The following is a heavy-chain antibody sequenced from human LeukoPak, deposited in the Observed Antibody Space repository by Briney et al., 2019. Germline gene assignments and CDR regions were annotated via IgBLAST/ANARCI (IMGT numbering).Heavy chain of an antibody. J-gene: IGHJ4*02. CDR3: AREEIMGSGNYDY. CDR1: GYTFTGYY. D-gene: IGHD6-19*01. CDR2: INPNSGGT. V-gene: IGHV1-2*02. Sequence: ASVKVSCKASGYTFTGYYMHWVRQAPGQGLEWMGWINPNSGGTNYAQKFQGRVTMTRDTSISTAYMELSRLRSDDTAVYYCAREEIMGSGNYDYWGQGTLVTVSS.